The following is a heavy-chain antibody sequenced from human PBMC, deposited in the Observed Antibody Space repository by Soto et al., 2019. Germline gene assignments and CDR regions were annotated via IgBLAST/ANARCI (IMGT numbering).Heavy chain of an antibody. J-gene: IGHJ4*02. V-gene: IGHV4-31*03. D-gene: IGHD3-22*01. CDR2: IYYSGST. CDR3: ARYRYYDSSGSPTPYFDY. CDR1: GGSISSGGYY. Sequence: SETLSLTCTVSGGSISSGGYYWSWIRQHPGKGLEWIGYIYYSGSTYYNPSLKSRVTISVDTSKNQFSLKLSSVTAADTAVYYCARYRYYDSSGSPTPYFDYWGQGTLVTVSS.